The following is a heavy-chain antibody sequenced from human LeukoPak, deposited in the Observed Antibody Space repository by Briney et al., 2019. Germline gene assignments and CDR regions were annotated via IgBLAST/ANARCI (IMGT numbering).Heavy chain of an antibody. D-gene: IGHD3-22*01. Sequence: SETLSLTCTVSGGSISSYYRSWIRQPAGKGLEWIGRIYTSGSTNYNPSLKSRVTMSVDTSKNQFSLKLSSVTAADTAVYYCARARLYYYDSSGYSFRFDPWGQGTLVTVSS. CDR1: GGSISSYY. J-gene: IGHJ5*02. V-gene: IGHV4-4*07. CDR2: IYTSGST. CDR3: ARARLYYYDSSGYSFRFDP.